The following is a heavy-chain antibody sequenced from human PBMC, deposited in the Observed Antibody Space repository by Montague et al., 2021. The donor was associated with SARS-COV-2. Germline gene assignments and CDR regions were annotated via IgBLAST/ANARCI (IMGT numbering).Heavy chain of an antibody. Sequence: SETLSLTCAVYGGSFNDYYWSWIRQPPGKGLEWIGEINHSGSTNYNPSLKSRVTISVDTSKNQFSLKLRSMTAADTAVYYCARGRVGIIMILVVIGCSYDCDYWGQGTLVTVSS. V-gene: IGHV4-34*01. J-gene: IGHJ4*02. CDR3: ARGRVGIIMILVVIGCSYDCDY. CDR2: INHSGST. CDR1: GGSFNDYY. D-gene: IGHD3-22*01.